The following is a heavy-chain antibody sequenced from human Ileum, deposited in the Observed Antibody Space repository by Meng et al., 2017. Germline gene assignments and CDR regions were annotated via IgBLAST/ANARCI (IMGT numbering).Heavy chain of an antibody. V-gene: IGHV4-4*02. Sequence: QALPQEAGPGLVKPSGTLSLTCAVSVGYISRITWWSWVRQPPVKGLEWIGEIYHSGSTNYNPSLKSRVTISVDKSKNQFSLKLSSVTAADTAVSYCARYILRWGYYFDYWGQGTLVTVSS. CDR2: IYHSGST. CDR1: VGYISRITW. CDR3: ARYILRWGYYFDY. J-gene: IGHJ4*02. D-gene: IGHD4-23*01.